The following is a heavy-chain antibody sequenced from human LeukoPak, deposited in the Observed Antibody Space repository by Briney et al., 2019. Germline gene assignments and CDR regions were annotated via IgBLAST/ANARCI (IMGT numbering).Heavy chain of an antibody. CDR1: GYTLTELS. CDR3: ATGGRLAVAGTLGG. J-gene: IGHJ4*02. Sequence: ASVKVSCKVSGYTLTELSMHWVRQAPGKGLEWMGGFDPEDGETIYAQKFQGRVIMTEDTSTDTAYMELSSLRSEDTAVYYCATGGRLAVAGTLGGWGQGTLVTVSS. CDR2: FDPEDGET. V-gene: IGHV1-24*01. D-gene: IGHD6-19*01.